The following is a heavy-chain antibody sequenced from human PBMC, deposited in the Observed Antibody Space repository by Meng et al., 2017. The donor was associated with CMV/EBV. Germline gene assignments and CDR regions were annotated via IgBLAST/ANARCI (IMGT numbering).Heavy chain of an antibody. Sequence: QGQGVGAGGGVVQPGRSLRLSVAAFGFTFISYAMHWVRQAPGKGLEWVAVISNDGSNKYYADSVKGRFTISRDNSKNTLYLQMNSLRAEDTAVYYCAGYSEPDYWGQGTLVTVSS. D-gene: IGHD2-15*01. V-gene: IGHV3-30-3*01. CDR1: GFTFISYA. CDR3: AGYSEPDY. J-gene: IGHJ4*02. CDR2: ISNDGSNK.